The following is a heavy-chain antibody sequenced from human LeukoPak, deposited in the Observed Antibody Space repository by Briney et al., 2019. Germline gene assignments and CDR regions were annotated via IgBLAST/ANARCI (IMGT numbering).Heavy chain of an antibody. CDR1: GGSISSYH. J-gene: IGHJ4*02. CDR2: IFSTGRT. D-gene: IGHD3-10*01. Sequence: PSETLSLTCTVSGGSISSYHWNWIRQPPGKGLEWIGDIFSTGRTNYNPPRQSRGPISLVTAQCQVPLGSTTVTAAGTGVYYCSRRDSSGFYDKFYEWGRGTLVSVPS. V-gene: IGHV4-59*08. CDR3: SRRDSSGFYDKFYE.